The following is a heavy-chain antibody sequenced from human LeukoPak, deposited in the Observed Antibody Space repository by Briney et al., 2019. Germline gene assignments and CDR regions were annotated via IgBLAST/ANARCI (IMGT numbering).Heavy chain of an antibody. CDR1: GFTFSNYW. CDR3: ARDGDNGDYGRLGTFDI. CDR2: VKKDGSEK. D-gene: IGHD4-17*01. Sequence: GGSLRLSCAASGFTFSNYWMSWVRQAPGKGLEWVANVKKDGSEKNYVDYVKGRFTISRDNAKNSLYLQMNSLRAEDTAVYYCARDGDNGDYGRLGTFDIWGQGTVVTVSS. J-gene: IGHJ3*02. V-gene: IGHV3-7*01.